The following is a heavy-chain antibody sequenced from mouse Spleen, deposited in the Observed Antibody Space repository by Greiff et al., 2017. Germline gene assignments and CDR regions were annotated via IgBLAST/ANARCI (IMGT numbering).Heavy chain of an antibody. V-gene: IGHV1-26*01. CDR1: GYTFTDYY. Sequence: VQLQQSGPELVKPGASVKISCKASGYTFTDYYMNWVKQSHGKSLEWIGDINPNNGGTSYNQKFKGKATLTVDKSSSTAYMELRSLTSEDSAVYYCARLGMITTGFAYWGQGTLVTVSA. CDR2: INPNNGGT. D-gene: IGHD2-4*01. CDR3: ARLGMITTGFAY. J-gene: IGHJ3*01.